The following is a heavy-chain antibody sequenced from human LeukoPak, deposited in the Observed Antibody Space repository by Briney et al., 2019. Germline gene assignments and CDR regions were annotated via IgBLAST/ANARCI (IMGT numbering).Heavy chain of an antibody. Sequence: PSQTLSLTCAVSGGSISSGGYSWSWIRQPPGKGLEWIGYIYHSGSTYHNPSLKSRVTISVDRSKNQFSLKLSSVTAADTAVYYCAGQFEQQLVYFDLWGRGTLVTVSS. D-gene: IGHD6-13*01. J-gene: IGHJ2*01. CDR2: IYHSGST. CDR3: AGQFEQQLVYFDL. V-gene: IGHV4-30-2*01. CDR1: GGSISSGGYS.